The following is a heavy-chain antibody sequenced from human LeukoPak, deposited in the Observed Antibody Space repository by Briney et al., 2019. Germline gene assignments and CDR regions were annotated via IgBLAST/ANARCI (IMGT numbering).Heavy chain of an antibody. V-gene: IGHV4-31*03. CDR1: GGSISSGGYY. Sequence: PSQTLSLTCTVSGGSISSGGYYWSWIRQHPGKGLEWIGYIYYSGSTYYNPSLKSRVTISVDTSKNQFSLKLGSVTAADTAVYYCARVRDYYGSGSYWGYNWFDPWGQGTLVTVTS. CDR2: IYYSGST. CDR3: ARVRDYYGSGSYWGYNWFDP. J-gene: IGHJ5*02. D-gene: IGHD3-10*01.